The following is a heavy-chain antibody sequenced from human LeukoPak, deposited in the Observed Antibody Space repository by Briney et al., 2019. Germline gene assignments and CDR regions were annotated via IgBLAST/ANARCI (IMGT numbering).Heavy chain of an antibody. CDR3: ARDSYSGSYHFDH. D-gene: IGHD1-26*01. J-gene: IGHJ4*02. V-gene: IGHV4-61*02. Sequence: SETLSLNCTVSGVSISSGTYYWNWIRQPAGKGLERIGRIYTSGSTNYNPSLKSRVTISVDTSKNQFSLKLSSVTAADTAVYYCARDSYSGSYHFDHWGQGTLVTVSS. CDR1: GVSISSGTYY. CDR2: IYTSGST.